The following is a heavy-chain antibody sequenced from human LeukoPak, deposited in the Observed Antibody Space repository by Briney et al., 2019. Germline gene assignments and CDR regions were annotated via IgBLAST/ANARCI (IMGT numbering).Heavy chain of an antibody. CDR3: AKGSYYDSSGSFYFDY. CDR2: ISGSGDNT. Sequence: PGGSLRLSCAASGFTFSSYAMSWVRQAPGKGLEWLSGISGSGDNTYYADSVKGRFTISRDNSKNTLYVQVNSLGTEDTAAYYCAKGSYYDSSGSFYFDYWGQGTLVTVSS. J-gene: IGHJ4*02. V-gene: IGHV3-23*01. CDR1: GFTFSSYA. D-gene: IGHD3-22*01.